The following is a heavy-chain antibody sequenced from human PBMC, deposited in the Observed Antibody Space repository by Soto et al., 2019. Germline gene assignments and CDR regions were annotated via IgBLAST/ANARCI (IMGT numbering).Heavy chain of an antibody. D-gene: IGHD2-21*02. CDR2: ISTYTGHT. CDR3: ARDVGFTAQGCFDP. V-gene: IGHV1-18*01. Sequence: QVHLVQSGAEVKNPGDSVKVSCKASGHRFNTDDGISWVRQAPGQGLEWMAWISTYTGHTNYAQKLQGRGTIISNTSTRPVHLELGSLTTGDTAYYYGARDVGFTAQGCFDPWGQGTLVTVSS. CDR1: GHRFNTDDG. J-gene: IGHJ5*02.